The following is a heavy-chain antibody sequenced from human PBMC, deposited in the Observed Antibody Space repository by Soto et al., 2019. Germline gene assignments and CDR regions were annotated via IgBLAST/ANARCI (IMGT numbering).Heavy chain of an antibody. CDR2: ISGGGGST. CDR3: AKTETFNGYYNAFDY. J-gene: IGHJ4*02. Sequence: GGSLRLSCAASGFSFAGYALTWVRLAPGKWLEWVASISGGGGSTYYADSVKGRFSISRDNSNRMVYLQMGSLTAGDTAVYYCAKTETFNGYYNAFDYWGQGXRVTVSS. D-gene: IGHD3-9*01. V-gene: IGHV3-23*01. CDR1: GFSFAGYA.